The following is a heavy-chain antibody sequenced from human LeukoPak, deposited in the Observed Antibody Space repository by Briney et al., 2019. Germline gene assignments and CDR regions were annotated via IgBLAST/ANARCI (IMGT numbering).Heavy chain of an antibody. J-gene: IGHJ4*02. CDR2: IIPIFGTA. CDR3: ARGGLYCSGGSCYSESFDY. Sequence: ASVKVSCKASGGTFRSYAISWVRQAPGQGLEWMGRIIPIFGTANYAQKFQGRVTITTDECTSTAYMELSSLRSEDTAVYYCARGGLYCSGGSCYSESFDYWGQGTLVTVSS. V-gene: IGHV1-69*05. CDR1: GGTFRSYA. D-gene: IGHD2-15*01.